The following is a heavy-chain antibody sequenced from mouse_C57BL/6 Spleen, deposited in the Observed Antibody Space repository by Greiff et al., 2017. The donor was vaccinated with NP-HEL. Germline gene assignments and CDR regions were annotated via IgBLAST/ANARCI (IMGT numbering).Heavy chain of an antibody. Sequence: EVQLQQSGAELVRPGSSVKMSCKTSGYTFTSYGINWVKQRPGQGLEWIGYIYLGNGYTEYNEKFKGKATLTSDTSSSTAYMQLSSLTSEDSAIYFCARSADGAWFAYWGQGTLVTVSA. CDR1: GYTFTSYG. J-gene: IGHJ3*01. CDR2: IYLGNGYT. CDR3: ARSADGAWFAY. V-gene: IGHV1-58*01.